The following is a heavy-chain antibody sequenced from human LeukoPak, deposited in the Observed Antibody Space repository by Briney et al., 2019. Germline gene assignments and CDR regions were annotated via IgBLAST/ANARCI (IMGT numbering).Heavy chain of an antibody. V-gene: IGHV3-30*03. CDR1: GFTFSSYW. J-gene: IGHJ5*02. Sequence: PGGSLRLSCAASGFTFSSYWMHWVRQAPGKGLEWVAVISYDGSNKYYADSVKGRFTISRDNSKNTLYLQMNSLRAEDTAVYYCVAYGGNWFDPWGQGTLVTVSS. CDR2: ISYDGSNK. CDR3: VAYGGNWFDP. D-gene: IGHD4-17*01.